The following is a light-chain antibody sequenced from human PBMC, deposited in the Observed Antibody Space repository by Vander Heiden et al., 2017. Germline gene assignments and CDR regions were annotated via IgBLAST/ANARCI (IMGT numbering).Light chain of an antibody. CDR2: AAS. V-gene: IGKV1-39*01. J-gene: IGKJ5*01. CDR1: ENINMY. Sequence: DIKLPHSPSSLSASVGDRVTITCRASENINMYLSWYQKKPGEAPKFRIYAASSLQDGVPSRFSGSGSGTDFTLTITSLQPEDFATYYCQQSYNSPRTFGQGTRLEIK. CDR3: QQSYNSPRT.